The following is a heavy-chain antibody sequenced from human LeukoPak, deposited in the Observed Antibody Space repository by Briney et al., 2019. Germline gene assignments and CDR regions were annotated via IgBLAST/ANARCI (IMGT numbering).Heavy chain of an antibody. CDR3: ARRNYYTSGSPY. Sequence: WETLSLTCTLSGGSISSCPYFWAWLRQPPGKGLEWIASVYHSGGSYYNPALKGRVSISVDTPKNKFSLQLSSVTAADTAVYYCARRNYYTSGSPYWGQGILVTVSS. V-gene: IGHV4-39*01. CDR1: GGSISSCPYF. CDR2: VYHSGGS. D-gene: IGHD3-10*01. J-gene: IGHJ4*02.